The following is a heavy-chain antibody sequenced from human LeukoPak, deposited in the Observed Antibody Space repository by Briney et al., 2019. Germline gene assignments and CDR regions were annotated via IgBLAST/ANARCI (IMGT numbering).Heavy chain of an antibody. V-gene: IGHV4-34*01. CDR2: INHSGST. CDR1: GGSFSGYY. D-gene: IGHD2-2*01. CDR3: ARAVVVPAAYYFDY. Sequence: PSETLSLTCAVYGGSFSGYYWSWIRQPPGKGLEWIGEINHSGSTNYNPSLKSRVTISVDTSKNQFSLKLNSVTAADTAVYYCARAVVVPAAYYFDYWGQGTLVTVSS. J-gene: IGHJ4*02.